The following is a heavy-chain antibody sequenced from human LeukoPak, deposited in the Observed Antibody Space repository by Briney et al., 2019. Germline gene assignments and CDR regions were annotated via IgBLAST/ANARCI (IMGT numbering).Heavy chain of an antibody. CDR2: IYSTGTT. V-gene: IGHV4-4*09. CDR1: GGSISGYF. Sequence: SETLSLTCTVSGGSISGYFWSWIRQPPGKGPEWIGYIYSTGTTNYSPSLSSRVTISVDTSKNQLSLNLRFVTATDTAVYHCARHNPPPTGFCSGTSCFMSGSQYFYMDVWGTGTSVTLS. J-gene: IGHJ6*03. D-gene: IGHD2-2*01. CDR3: ARHNPPPTGFCSGTSCFMSGSQYFYMDV.